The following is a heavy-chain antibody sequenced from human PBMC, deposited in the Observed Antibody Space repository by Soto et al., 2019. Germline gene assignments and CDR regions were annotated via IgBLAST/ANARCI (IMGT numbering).Heavy chain of an antibody. D-gene: IGHD5-18*01. CDR3: ARGVPYSYGYVSWFDP. V-gene: IGHV4-61*01. CDR2: ICYRGST. Sequence: TSETLSLSCTVSGGSVSSGSYCWSWIRQPPGKGLECIGYICYRGSTNYNPSLKSRVTMSVDTSKNQFSLKLSSVTAADTAVYYCARGVPYSYGYVSWFDPWGQGTLVTVP. CDR1: GGSVSSGSYC. J-gene: IGHJ5*02.